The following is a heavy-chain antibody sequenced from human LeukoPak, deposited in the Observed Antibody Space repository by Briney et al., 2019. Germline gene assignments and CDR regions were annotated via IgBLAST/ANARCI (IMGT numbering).Heavy chain of an antibody. J-gene: IGHJ4*02. D-gene: IGHD3-22*01. CDR3: AREGLYYYDNTGYYPH. CDR2: INPNSGGT. CDR1: GYTFTSYY. V-gene: IGHV1-2*04. Sequence: EASVKVSCKASGYTFTSYYMHWVRQAPGQGLEWMGWINPNSGGTNYAQKFQGWVTMTRDTSISTAYMELSRLRSDDTAVYYCAREGLYYYDNTGYYPHWGQGTLVTVSS.